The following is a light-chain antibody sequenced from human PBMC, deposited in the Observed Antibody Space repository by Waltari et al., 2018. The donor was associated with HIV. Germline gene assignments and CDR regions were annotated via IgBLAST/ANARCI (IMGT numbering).Light chain of an antibody. Sequence: QSVLTQPPSAPATPGQRVTISCSGPRSNIGCNLVFWSQQFPGTAPKLRRYKNKNRFSGVHNRFSGSKSGTSASLAIGGLRSEDEAVYYCAAWDDSLRGHVVFGGGTNLTV. J-gene: IGLJ2*01. V-gene: IGLV1-47*01. CDR3: AAWDDSLRGHVV. CDR1: RSNIGCNL. CDR2: KNK.